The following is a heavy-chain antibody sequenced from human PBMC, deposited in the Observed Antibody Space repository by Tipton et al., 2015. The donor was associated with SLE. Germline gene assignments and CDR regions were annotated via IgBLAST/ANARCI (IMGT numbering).Heavy chain of an antibody. J-gene: IGHJ2*01. V-gene: IGHV4-39*01. CDR3: ARPPKTGYNVDL. CDR1: GGSISSSSYY. CDR2: IYYSGST. D-gene: IGHD1-14*01. Sequence: TLSLTCTVSGGSISSSSYYWGWIRQPPGKGLEWIGSIYYSGSTYYNPSLKSRVTISVDTSKNQFSLKLSSVTAADTAVYYWARPPKTGYNVDLWGRGTLVTVSS.